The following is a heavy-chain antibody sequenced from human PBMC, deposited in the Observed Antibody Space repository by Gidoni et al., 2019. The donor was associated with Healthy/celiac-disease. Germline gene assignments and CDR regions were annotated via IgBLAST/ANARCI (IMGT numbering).Heavy chain of an antibody. D-gene: IGHD3-22*01. CDR1: GGSISSSSYY. V-gene: IGHV4-39*01. Sequence: QLQLQESGPGLVKPSETLSLTCTVSGGSISSSSYYWGWIRQPPGKGLEWIGIIYYSGSTYYNPSLKSRVTISVDTSKNQFSLKLSSVTAADTAVYYCASYYYDSSGDAFDIWGQGTMVTVSS. CDR3: ASYYYDSSGDAFDI. J-gene: IGHJ3*02. CDR2: IYYSGST.